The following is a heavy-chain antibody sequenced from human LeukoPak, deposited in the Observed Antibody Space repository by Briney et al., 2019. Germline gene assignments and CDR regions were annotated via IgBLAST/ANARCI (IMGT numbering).Heavy chain of an antibody. CDR2: IRSKAYGGTT. V-gene: IGHV3-49*03. CDR1: GFTFGDYA. J-gene: IGHJ1*01. Sequence: GGSLRLSCTASGFTFGDYAMSWFRQAPGKGLEWVGFIRSKAYGGTTEYAASVKGRFTISRDDSKSIAYLQMNSLKTEDTAVYYCTRALVLWYDIDQGYFQHWGQGTLVTVSS. D-gene: IGHD3-16*01. CDR3: TRALVLWYDIDQGYFQH.